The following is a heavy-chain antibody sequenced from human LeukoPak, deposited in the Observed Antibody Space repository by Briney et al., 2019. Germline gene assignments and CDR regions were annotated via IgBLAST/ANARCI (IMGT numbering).Heavy chain of an antibody. CDR1: GGSISSGSYY. CDR3: ARMYSSGPFDY. CDR2: IYTSGST. Sequence: SETLSLTCTVTGGSISSGSYYWTWIRQPAGKGLEWIGRIYTSGSTNYNPSLKSRVTISVDKSKNQFSLKLSSVTAADTAVYYCARMYSSGPFDYWGQGTLVTVSS. D-gene: IGHD6-25*01. V-gene: IGHV4-61*02. J-gene: IGHJ4*02.